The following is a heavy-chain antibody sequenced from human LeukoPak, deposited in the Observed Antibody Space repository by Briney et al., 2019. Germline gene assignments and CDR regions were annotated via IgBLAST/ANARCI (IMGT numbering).Heavy chain of an antibody. CDR3: ARDYCGGDCYPFDY. Sequence: GGSLRLSCAVSGSTFDDYGMSWVRQAPGKGLEWVSGINWNGSSTGYADSVKGRFTISRDNAKKSVYLKMNSLRGEDTALYYCARDYCGGDCYPFDYWGQGTLVTVSS. D-gene: IGHD2-21*02. CDR1: GSTFDDYG. V-gene: IGHV3-20*04. J-gene: IGHJ4*02. CDR2: INWNGSST.